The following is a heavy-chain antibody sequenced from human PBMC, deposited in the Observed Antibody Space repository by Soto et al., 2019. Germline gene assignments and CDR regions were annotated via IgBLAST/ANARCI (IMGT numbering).Heavy chain of an antibody. D-gene: IGHD2-15*01. CDR2: IDYNGVT. J-gene: IGHJ4*02. Sequence: PSETLSLTCTVSGGSIYRSGYYWGWIRQPPGRGLEWIGNIDYNGVTYSNPSLKSRVTISRDTSKNQFSLKLTSVTAADTGLYYCGKVLVGATGHTDSDSWGPGTLVTVSS. V-gene: IGHV4-39*01. CDR1: GGSIYRSGYY. CDR3: GKVLVGATGHTDSDS.